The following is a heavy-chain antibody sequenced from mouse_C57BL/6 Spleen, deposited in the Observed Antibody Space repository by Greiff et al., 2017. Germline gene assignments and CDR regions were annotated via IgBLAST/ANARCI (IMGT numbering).Heavy chain of an antibody. CDR2: SDPNSGGT. CDR3: ARRESSHAMDY. J-gene: IGHJ4*01. Sequence: QVQLQQPGAELVKPGASVKLSCKASGYTFTSYWMHWVKQRPGRGLEWIGRSDPNSGGTKYTEKFKSKATLTVDKPSSTAYMQLSSLTSEDSAVYYCARRESSHAMDYWGQGTSVTVSS. CDR1: GYTFTSYW. V-gene: IGHV1-72*01. D-gene: IGHD1-1*01.